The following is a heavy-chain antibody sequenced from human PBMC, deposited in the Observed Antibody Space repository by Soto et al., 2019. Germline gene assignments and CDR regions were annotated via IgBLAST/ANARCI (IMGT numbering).Heavy chain of an antibody. V-gene: IGHV1-3*01. CDR1: GYTFTSYA. J-gene: IGHJ4*02. Sequence: RASVKVSCKASGYTFTSYAMHWVRQAPGQRLEWMGWINAGNGNTKYSQKFQGRVTITRDTSASTAYMELSSLRSEDTAVYYCARDSPLGYCSGGSCFDPKYYFDYWGQGTLVTVSS. CDR3: ARDSPLGYCSGGSCFDPKYYFDY. D-gene: IGHD2-15*01. CDR2: INAGNGNT.